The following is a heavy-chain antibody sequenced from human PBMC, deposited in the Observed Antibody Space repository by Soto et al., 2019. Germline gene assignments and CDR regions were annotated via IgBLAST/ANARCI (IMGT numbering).Heavy chain of an antibody. CDR3: ASPPDSSSWYVIQH. CDR1: GGSFSGYY. J-gene: IGHJ1*01. V-gene: IGHV4-34*01. Sequence: PSETLSLTCAVYGGSFSGYYWSWIRQPPGKGLEWIGEINHSGSTNYNPSLKSRVTISVDTSKNQFSLKLSSVTAADTAVYYCASPPDSSSWYVIQHWGQGTLVTVSS. D-gene: IGHD6-13*01. CDR2: INHSGST.